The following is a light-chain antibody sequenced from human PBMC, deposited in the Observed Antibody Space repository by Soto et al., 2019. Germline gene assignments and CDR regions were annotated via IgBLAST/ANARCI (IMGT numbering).Light chain of an antibody. V-gene: IGLV2-11*01. CDR2: DVS. CDR3: CSYAGTVV. Sequence: QSALTQPRSVSGSPGQSVTFSCTGTSSDVGGYNYVSWYQQHPGKAPKLMIYDVSKRPSGVPDRFSGSKSGNTASLTISGLQAEDEADYYCCSYAGTVVFGGGTKLTVL. CDR1: SSDVGGYNY. J-gene: IGLJ2*01.